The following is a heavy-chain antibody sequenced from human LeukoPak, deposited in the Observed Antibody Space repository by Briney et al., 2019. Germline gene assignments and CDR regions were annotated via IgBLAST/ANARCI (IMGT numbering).Heavy chain of an antibody. V-gene: IGHV3-74*01. J-gene: IGHJ6*03. Sequence: PGGSLRLSCAASGFTFSSYWMHWVRQAPGKGLVWVSRINTDGSYTSYADSVKGRFTISRDNAKNTLYLQMNSLRAEDTAVYYCARDHRGSGSRYYYYYMDVWGKGTTVTISS. CDR1: GFTFSSYW. CDR3: ARDHRGSGSRYYYYYMDV. CDR2: INTDGSYT. D-gene: IGHD3-10*01.